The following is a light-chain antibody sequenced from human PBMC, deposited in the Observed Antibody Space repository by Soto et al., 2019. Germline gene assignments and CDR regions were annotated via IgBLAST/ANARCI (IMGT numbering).Light chain of an antibody. CDR1: QSVTSSY. Sequence: EIVLTQSPGTLSLSPGERATLTCRASQSVTSSYLAWYQQKPGQAPRLLMYGASSRATGIPDRFSGSGSGTAFTLTICRLEPEDFAVYYCQQYGSSPVTFGPGTTVDIK. CDR3: QQYGSSPVT. V-gene: IGKV3-20*01. J-gene: IGKJ3*01. CDR2: GAS.